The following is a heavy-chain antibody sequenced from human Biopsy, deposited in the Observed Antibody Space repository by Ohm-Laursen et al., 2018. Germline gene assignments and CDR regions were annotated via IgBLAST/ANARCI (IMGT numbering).Heavy chain of an antibody. CDR1: GGSSNGYF. D-gene: IGHD5-12*01. CDR2: ITQSGST. CDR3: AGRPWPNAFDI. J-gene: IGHJ3*02. Sequence: TLSLTCAVYGGSSNGYFWSWIRQPPGKGLEWIGDITQSGSTNYSPSLKSRVTISVDTSRNQFSLKLSSATAADTAVYYCAGRPWPNAFDIWGQGTMVTVSS. V-gene: IGHV4-34*01.